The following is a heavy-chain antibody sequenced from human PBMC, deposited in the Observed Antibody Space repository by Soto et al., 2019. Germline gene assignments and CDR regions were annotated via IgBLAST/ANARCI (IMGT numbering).Heavy chain of an antibody. Sequence: QITLKESGPTLVKPTQTLTLTCTFSGFSLSNSGVGVGWIRQPPGKALEWLALIYWDDDKRYSPSLKSRLTITKDTSKNQVVLTMTNMDPVDTATYSCAHSLSLQYYDSSGYYFPMYWYFDLWGRGTLVTVSS. CDR1: GFSLSNSGVG. CDR3: AHSLSLQYYDSSGYYFPMYWYFDL. CDR2: IYWDDDK. D-gene: IGHD3-22*01. V-gene: IGHV2-5*02. J-gene: IGHJ2*01.